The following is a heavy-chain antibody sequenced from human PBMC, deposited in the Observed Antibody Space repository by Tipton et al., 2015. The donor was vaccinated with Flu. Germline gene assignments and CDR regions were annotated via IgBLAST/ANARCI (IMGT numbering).Heavy chain of an antibody. CDR3: ARERGPRAPLYGDAFDI. D-gene: IGHD2-2*02. CDR2: ISWNSGSI. J-gene: IGHJ3*02. Sequence: VRLVQSGGGLVQPGRSLRLSCAASGFTFDDYAMHWVRQAPGKGLEWVSGISWNSGSIGYADSVKGRFTISRDNAKNSLYLQMNSLRAEDTAVYYCARERGPRAPLYGDAFDIWGQGTMVTVSS. CDR1: GFTFDDYA. V-gene: IGHV3-9*01.